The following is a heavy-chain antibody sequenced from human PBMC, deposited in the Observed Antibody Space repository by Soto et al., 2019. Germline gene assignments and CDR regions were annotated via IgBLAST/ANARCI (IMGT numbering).Heavy chain of an antibody. V-gene: IGHV3-23*01. Sequence: EVQLLESGGGLVQPGGSLRLSCTASEFTFSNYAMSWVRQAPGKGLEWVSAISASGAATYYVDSVKGRFTISRDNSKNTLYLQMNSLRAEDTAVYYCAKGAVAGPDYWGQGTLVTVSS. CDR1: EFTFSNYA. CDR3: AKGAVAGPDY. J-gene: IGHJ4*02. CDR2: ISASGAAT. D-gene: IGHD6-19*01.